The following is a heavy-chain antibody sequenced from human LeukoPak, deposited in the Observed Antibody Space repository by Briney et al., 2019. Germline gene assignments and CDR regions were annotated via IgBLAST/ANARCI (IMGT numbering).Heavy chain of an antibody. D-gene: IGHD3-9*01. CDR3: ARSYQFYDILTGYLL. CDR2: ISSNGGST. Sequence: TGGSLRLSCAASGFTFSDYAMHWVRQAPGKGLEYVSAISSNGGSTYYANSVKGRFTISRDNSKNTLYLQMGSLRAEDMAVYYCARSYQFYDILTGYLLWGQGTLVTVSS. V-gene: IGHV3-64*01. J-gene: IGHJ4*02. CDR1: GFTFSDYA.